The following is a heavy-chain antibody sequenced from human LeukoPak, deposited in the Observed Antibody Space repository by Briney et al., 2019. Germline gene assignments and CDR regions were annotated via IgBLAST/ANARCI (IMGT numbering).Heavy chain of an antibody. CDR2: INHSGST. Sequence: SETLSLTCAVYGGSFSGYYWSWIRQPPGKGLEWIGEINHSGSTNYNPSLKSRVTISVDTSKNQFSLKLSSVTAADTAVYYCARALTGTTSIFHHWGQGTLVTVSS. D-gene: IGHD1-7*01. V-gene: IGHV4-34*01. J-gene: IGHJ1*01. CDR1: GGSFSGYY. CDR3: ARALTGTTSIFHH.